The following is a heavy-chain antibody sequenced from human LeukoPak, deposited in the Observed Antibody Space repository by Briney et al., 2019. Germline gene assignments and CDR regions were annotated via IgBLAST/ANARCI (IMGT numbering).Heavy chain of an antibody. Sequence: GRSLRLSCIASEFTFSSYAMHWVRQAPGKGLEWVSVISYDGRTTYLSDSVKGRFSTSRDNSKNTVNLQMNSLRDEDTAVYYCARDPPRLLNGGRLDYWGQGTLVTVSS. CDR1: EFTFSSYA. J-gene: IGHJ4*02. CDR2: ISYDGRTT. CDR3: ARDPPRLLNGGRLDY. V-gene: IGHV3-30*04. D-gene: IGHD7-27*01.